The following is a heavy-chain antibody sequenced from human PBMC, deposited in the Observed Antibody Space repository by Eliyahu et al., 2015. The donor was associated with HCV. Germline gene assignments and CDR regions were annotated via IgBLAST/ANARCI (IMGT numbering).Heavy chain of an antibody. CDR3: ASGGGGIAVAGTGGWFDP. J-gene: IGHJ5*02. Sequence: QVQLQESGPALVKPSETLSLTCTVSGGPIPXXYWSGIRQPPGKGLEWIGYIHYSGSPNYNPSLKSRATISVDTSKNQFSLNLTSVTAADTAVYYCASGGGGIAVAGTGGWFDPWGQGTLVTVSS. CDR1: GGPIPXXY. CDR2: IHYSGSP. V-gene: IGHV4-59*01. D-gene: IGHD6-19*01.